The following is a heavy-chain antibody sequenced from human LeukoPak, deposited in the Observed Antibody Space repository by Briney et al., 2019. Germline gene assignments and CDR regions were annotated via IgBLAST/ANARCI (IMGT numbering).Heavy chain of an antibody. J-gene: IGHJ5*02. CDR1: GYTFTSYD. V-gene: IGHV1-8*01. CDR3: ARGWGIVVVPARTKRFDP. Sequence: ASVKVSCKASGYTFTSYDINWVRQATGQGLEWMGWMNPNSGNTGYTQKFQGRVTMTRNTFISTAYMELSSLRSEDTAVYYCARGWGIVVVPARTKRFDPWGQGTLVTVSS. CDR2: MNPNSGNT. D-gene: IGHD2-2*01.